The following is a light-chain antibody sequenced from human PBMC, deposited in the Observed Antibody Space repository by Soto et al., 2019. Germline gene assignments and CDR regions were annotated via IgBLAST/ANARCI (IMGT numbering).Light chain of an antibody. J-gene: IGKJ1*01. V-gene: IGKV3-20*01. CDR2: GAS. CDR3: QQYVRSPWA. Sequence: IVLAQSPGTLSFSPGESATLSCRASQSVSSSFLAWYQQKAGQAPRLLIYGASRRATGIPDRFSGSGSGKDFTLTISRLEPEDCAVHYCQQYVRSPWAFGQGSKVEIX. CDR1: QSVSSSF.